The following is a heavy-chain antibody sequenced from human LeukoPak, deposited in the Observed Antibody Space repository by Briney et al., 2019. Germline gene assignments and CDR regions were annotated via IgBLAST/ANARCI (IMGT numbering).Heavy chain of an antibody. D-gene: IGHD1-26*01. Sequence: GRSLRLSCAASGFTFNSYGMHSVRQAPGKGLEWVALIWYDESNEYYADSVKGRFTISRDNSKNTLYLQMNSLRAEDTAMYYCARVRWELHYYYYGMDVWGQGTTVTVS. J-gene: IGHJ6*02. CDR3: ARVRWELHYYYYGMDV. CDR1: GFTFNSYG. V-gene: IGHV3-33*01. CDR2: IWYDESNE.